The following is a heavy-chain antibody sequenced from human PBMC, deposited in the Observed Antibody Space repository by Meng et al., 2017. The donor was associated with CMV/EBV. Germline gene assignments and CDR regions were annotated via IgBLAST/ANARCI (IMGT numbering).Heavy chain of an antibody. J-gene: IGHJ6*02. CDR3: ASTARNYYYYGMDV. D-gene: IGHD2-21*02. CDR2: IYSGGST. V-gene: IGHV3-66*02. Sequence: GGSLRLSCAASGFTFSSYSMDWVRQAPGKGLEWVSVIYSGGSTYYADSVKGRFTISRDNSKNTLYLQMNSLRPEDTAVYYCASTARNYYYYGMDVWGQGTTVTVS. CDR1: GFTFSSYS.